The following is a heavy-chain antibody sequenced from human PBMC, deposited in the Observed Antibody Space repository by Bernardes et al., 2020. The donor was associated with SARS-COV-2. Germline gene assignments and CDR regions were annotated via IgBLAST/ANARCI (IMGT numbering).Heavy chain of an antibody. V-gene: IGHV3-21*01. D-gene: IGHD1-20*01. CDR2: ISGTSLYI. J-gene: IGHJ4*02. CDR3: AREGGGIEPPYFDF. CDR1: GFTFSPYS. Sequence: GGSLRLSCTASGFTFSPYSMVWVRQAPGKGLQWVSAISGTSLYISYADSVKGRVTVSRDNAKNSLYLQMDSLRVEDTAVYYCAREGGGIEPPYFDFWGQGVLVTVSS.